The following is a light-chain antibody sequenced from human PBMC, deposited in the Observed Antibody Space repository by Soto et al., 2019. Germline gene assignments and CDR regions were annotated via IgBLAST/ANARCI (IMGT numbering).Light chain of an antibody. CDR1: QSISSW. CDR3: QQYESFFSLT. Sequence: DIQMTQSPSTLSASVGDRVTITCRASQSISSWFAWYQQQTGKAAKLLIYKASSVESGVASRFCGSGAGTDFTLTISRLQPDDFATYHCQQYESFFSLTFGGGTKVDIK. J-gene: IGKJ4*02. CDR2: KAS. V-gene: IGKV1-5*03.